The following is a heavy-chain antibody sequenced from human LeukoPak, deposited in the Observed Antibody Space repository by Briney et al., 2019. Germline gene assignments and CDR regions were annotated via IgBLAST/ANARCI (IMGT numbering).Heavy chain of an antibody. CDR3: VVGGSPGY. J-gene: IGHJ4*02. D-gene: IGHD2-15*01. CDR1: GLAFSAYK. Sequence: GGSLRLSCAASGLAFSAYKMHWVRQAPRKGLVWVSRISTDGYATDYADFVQGRFTASRDNTKNTWSLEMNSLRAEDTAVYYCVVGGSPGYWGQGTLVTVSS. V-gene: IGHV3-74*01. CDR2: ISTDGYAT.